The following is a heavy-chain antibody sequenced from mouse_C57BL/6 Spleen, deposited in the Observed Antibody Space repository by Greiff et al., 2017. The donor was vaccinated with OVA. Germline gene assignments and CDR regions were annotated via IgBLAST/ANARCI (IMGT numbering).Heavy chain of an antibody. CDR2: IDTETGGT. J-gene: IGHJ4*01. CDR1: GYTFTDYE. Sequence: QVQLQQSGAELVRPGASVTLSCKASGYTFTDYEMHWVKQTPVHGLEWIGAIDTETGGTASTQKFKGKAILTADKSSSTAYMELRSLTSEDSAVYYCTSGGNYGSSDYAMDYWGQGTSVTVSS. CDR3: TSGGNYGSSDYAMDY. V-gene: IGHV1-15*01. D-gene: IGHD1-1*01.